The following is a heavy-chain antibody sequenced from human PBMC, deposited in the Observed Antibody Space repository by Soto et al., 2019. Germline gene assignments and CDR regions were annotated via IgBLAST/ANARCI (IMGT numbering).Heavy chain of an antibody. V-gene: IGHV1-18*01. D-gene: IGHD5-12*01. CDR3: ARDPLGIVATITGGYNWFDP. CDR1: GYTFTSYG. Sequence: EAPVKVSCKASGYTFTSYGISWARQAPGKGLEWMGWISAYNGNTNYAQKLQGRVTMTTDTSTSTAYMELRSLRSDDTAVYYCARDPLGIVATITGGYNWFDPWGQGTLVTVSS. J-gene: IGHJ5*02. CDR2: ISAYNGNT.